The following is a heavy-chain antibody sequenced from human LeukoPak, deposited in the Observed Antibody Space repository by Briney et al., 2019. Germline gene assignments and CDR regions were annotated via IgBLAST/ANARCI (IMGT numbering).Heavy chain of an antibody. V-gene: IGHV1-46*01. D-gene: IGHD2-8*01. Sequence: ASVKVSCKASGYTFTSYYIHWVRQAPGQGLERMGVINPSGGGTSYAQKFQGRVTMTRDTSTSTVYMDLRSLRSEDTAVYFCARDMLAVPSNWFDPWGQGTLVTVSS. CDR2: INPSGGGT. CDR3: ARDMLAVPSNWFDP. CDR1: GYTFTSYY. J-gene: IGHJ5*02.